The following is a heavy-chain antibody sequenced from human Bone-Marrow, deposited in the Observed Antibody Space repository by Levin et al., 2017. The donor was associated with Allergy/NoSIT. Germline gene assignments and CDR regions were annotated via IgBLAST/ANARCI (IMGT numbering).Heavy chain of an antibody. CDR2: INHSGST. CDR3: ARGRLRRNYGMDV. CDR1: GGSFSGYY. Sequence: SETLSLTCAVYGGSFSGYYWSWIRQPPGKGLEWIGEINHSGSTNYNPSLKSRVTISVDTSKNQFSLKLSSVTAADTAVYYCARGRLRRNYGMDVWGQGTTVTVSS. V-gene: IGHV4-34*01. J-gene: IGHJ6*02.